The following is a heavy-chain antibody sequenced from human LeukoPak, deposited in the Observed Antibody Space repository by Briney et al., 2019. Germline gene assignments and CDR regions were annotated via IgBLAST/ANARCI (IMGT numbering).Heavy chain of an antibody. Sequence: SETLSLTCTVSGDSIYSYYWSWVRQPPGKGLEWIGFIYYSGSTNYNPSLKSRVTISIDTSKNQFSLKLRSVTAADTAVYYCAICRFDPDISGYLSDWGQGTLVTVSS. J-gene: IGHJ4*02. CDR1: GDSIYSYY. V-gene: IGHV4-59*01. D-gene: IGHD3-22*01. CDR2: IYYSGST. CDR3: AICRFDPDISGYLSD.